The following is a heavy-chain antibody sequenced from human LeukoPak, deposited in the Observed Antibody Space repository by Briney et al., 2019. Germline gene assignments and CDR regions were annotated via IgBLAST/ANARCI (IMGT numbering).Heavy chain of an antibody. D-gene: IGHD3-22*01. CDR3: ARDLYYYDSSGSYFDY. CDR2: INWNGGST. J-gene: IGHJ4*02. CDR1: GFTFDDYG. V-gene: IGHV3-20*04. Sequence: GGSLRLSCAASGFTFDDYGMSWVRQAPGKGLEWVSGINWNGGSTGYADSVKGRFTISGDNAKNSLYLQMNSLRAEDTALYYCARDLYYYDSSGSYFDYWGQGTLVTVSS.